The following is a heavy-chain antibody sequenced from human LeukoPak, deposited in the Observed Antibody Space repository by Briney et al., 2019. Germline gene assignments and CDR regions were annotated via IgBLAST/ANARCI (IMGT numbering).Heavy chain of an antibody. CDR3: ARGPDYDILADYFDY. CDR1: GFTFSSYG. V-gene: IGHV3-30*03. D-gene: IGHD3-9*01. CDR2: ISYDGSNK. Sequence: GGSLRLSCAASGFTFSSYGMHWVRQAPGKGLEWVAVISYDGSNKYYADSVKGRFTISRDNSKNTLYLQMNSLRAEDTAVYYCARGPDYDILADYFDYWGQGTLVTVSS. J-gene: IGHJ4*02.